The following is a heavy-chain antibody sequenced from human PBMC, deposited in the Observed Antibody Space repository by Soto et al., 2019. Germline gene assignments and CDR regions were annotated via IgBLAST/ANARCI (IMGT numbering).Heavy chain of an antibody. CDR1: GGSISSYY. J-gene: IGHJ4*02. V-gene: IGHV4-59*08. D-gene: IGHD4-17*01. CDR3: ARLTGDYGDYGVYY. Sequence: SETLSLTCTVSGGSISSYYWSWIRPPPGKGLEWIGYIYYSGSTNYNPSLKSRVTISVDTSKNQFSLKLSSVTAADTAVYYCARLTGDYGDYGVYYWGQGTLVTVSS. CDR2: IYYSGST.